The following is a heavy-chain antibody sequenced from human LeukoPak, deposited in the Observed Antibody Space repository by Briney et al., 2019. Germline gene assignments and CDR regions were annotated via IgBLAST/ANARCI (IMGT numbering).Heavy chain of an antibody. D-gene: IGHD4-23*01. V-gene: IGHV3-7*01. CDR3: ARDRGGLTTVVTSGLAFDI. J-gene: IGHJ3*02. CDR1: GFTFSSYW. Sequence: GGSLRLSCAASGFTFSSYWMSWVRQAPGKGLEWVAIIKQDGSEKYYVDSVKGRFTISRDNAKNSLYLQMNSLRAEDTAVYYCARDRGGLTTVVTSGLAFDIWGQGTMVTVSS. CDR2: IKQDGSEK.